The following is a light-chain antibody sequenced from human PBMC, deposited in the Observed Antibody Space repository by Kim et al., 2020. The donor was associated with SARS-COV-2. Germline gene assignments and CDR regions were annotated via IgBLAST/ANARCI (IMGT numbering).Light chain of an antibody. J-gene: IGLJ3*02. CDR1: KLGDKY. CDR2: QDN. V-gene: IGLV3-1*01. CDR3: QAWDSSRTV. Sequence: PGQTASITCSGDKLGDKYACWYQQKPGQSPVLVIYQDNKRPPGIPERFSGSNSGNTATLTISGTQAMDEADYYCQAWDSSRTVFGGGTKLTVL.